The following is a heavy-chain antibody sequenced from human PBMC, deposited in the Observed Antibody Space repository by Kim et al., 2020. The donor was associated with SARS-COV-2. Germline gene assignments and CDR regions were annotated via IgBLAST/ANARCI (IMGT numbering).Heavy chain of an antibody. J-gene: IGHJ4*02. Sequence: ASVKVSCKASGYTFTSYAMHWVRQAPGQRLEWMGWINAGNGNTKYSQKFQGRVTITRDTSASTAYMDLSSLRSEDTAVYYCARDYDSSGFYDYWGQGTLVTVSS. D-gene: IGHD3-22*01. CDR2: INAGNGNT. CDR1: GYTFTSYA. CDR3: ARDYDSSGFYDY. V-gene: IGHV1-3*01.